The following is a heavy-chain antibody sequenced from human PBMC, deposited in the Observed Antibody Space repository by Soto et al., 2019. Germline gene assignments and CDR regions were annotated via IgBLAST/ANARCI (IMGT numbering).Heavy chain of an antibody. CDR2: IYYSGST. D-gene: IGHD3-10*01. J-gene: IGHJ5*02. Sequence: SETLSLTCTVSGGSINSYYWSWIRQPPGKGLEWIGYIYYSGSTNYNPSLKSRVTISVDTSKNQFSLKLSSVTAADTAVYYCARPLFGRGNWFDPWGQGTLVTVSS. CDR1: GGSINSYY. CDR3: ARPLFGRGNWFDP. V-gene: IGHV4-59*01.